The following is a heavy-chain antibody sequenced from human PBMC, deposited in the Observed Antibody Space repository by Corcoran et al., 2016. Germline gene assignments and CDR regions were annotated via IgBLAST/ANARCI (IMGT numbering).Heavy chain of an antibody. D-gene: IGHD3-22*01. CDR3: AGETMVSYYYDSSGYDGAFDI. CDR1: GFSLSTSGMR. V-gene: IGHV2-70*04. CDR2: IDWDDDK. Sequence: QVTLKESGPALVKPTQTLTLTCTFSGFSLSTSGMRVSWIRQPPGKALEWLARIDWDDDKFYSTSLKTRLTISKDTSNNQVVLTMTNMDPVDTATYYCAGETMVSYYYDSSGYDGAFDIWGQGTMVTVSS. J-gene: IGHJ3*02.